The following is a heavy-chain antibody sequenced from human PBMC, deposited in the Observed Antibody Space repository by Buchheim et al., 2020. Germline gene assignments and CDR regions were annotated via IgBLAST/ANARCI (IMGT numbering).Heavy chain of an antibody. CDR1: GGSIISSSYY. CDR3: ARRRTAMVDF. CDR2: INYSGTT. J-gene: IGHJ4*02. V-gene: IGHV4-39*01. D-gene: IGHD5-18*01. Sequence: LQLQESGPGLVKPSETLSLTCTVSGGSIISSSYYWGWIRQPPGKGLEWIGSINYSGTTYYNPSLKSRVTISVDTSKNQFSLKLSSVTTADTAVYYCARRRTAMVDFWGQGTL.